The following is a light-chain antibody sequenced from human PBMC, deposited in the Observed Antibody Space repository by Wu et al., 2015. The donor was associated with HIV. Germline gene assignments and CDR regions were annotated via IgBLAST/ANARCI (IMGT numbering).Light chain of an antibody. CDR2: DAS. Sequence: EIVLTQSPATLSLSPGERATLSCRASQSVSSYLAWYQQKPGQAPRLLIYDASNRATGIPARFSGSGSGTEFTLTISSLQSEDFAVYYCQQYNNWPRAFGRRDQGGN. V-gene: IGKV3-11*01. J-gene: IGKJ1*01. CDR3: QQYNNWPRA. CDR1: QSVSSY.